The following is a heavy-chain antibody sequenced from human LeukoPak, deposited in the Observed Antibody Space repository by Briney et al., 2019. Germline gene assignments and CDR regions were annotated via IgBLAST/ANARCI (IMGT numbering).Heavy chain of an antibody. CDR1: GGSFSGYY. J-gene: IGHJ5*02. CDR2: INHSGST. Sequence: SETLSLTCAVYGGSFSGYYWSWIRQPPGKGLGWIGEINHSGSTNYNPSLKSRVTISVDTSKNQFSLKLSSVTAADTAVYYCAREVTRNWFDPWGQGTLVTVSS. V-gene: IGHV4-34*01. CDR3: AREVTRNWFDP. D-gene: IGHD4-11*01.